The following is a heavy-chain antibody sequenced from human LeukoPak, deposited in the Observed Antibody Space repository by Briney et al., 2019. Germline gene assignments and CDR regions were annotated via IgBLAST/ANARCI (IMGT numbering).Heavy chain of an antibody. V-gene: IGHV4-59*10. CDR1: SGSFSGYY. D-gene: IGHD3-10*01. CDR3: ARGSSGIRGFDY. J-gene: IGHJ4*02. Sequence: SETLSLTCAVYSGSFSGYYWSWIRQPAGKGLEWIGRIYTSGSTNYNPSLKSRVTMSVDTSKNQFSLKLSSVTAADTAVYYCARGSSGIRGFDYWGQGTLVTVSS. CDR2: IYTSGST.